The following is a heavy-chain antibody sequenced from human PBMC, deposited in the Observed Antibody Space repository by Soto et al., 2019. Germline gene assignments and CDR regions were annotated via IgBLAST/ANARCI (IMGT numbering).Heavy chain of an antibody. Sequence: QVQLVQSGAEVKKPGASVKVSCKASGYTFTSYYMHWVRQAPGLGLEWMGIINPSGGSTSYAQKFQGRVTMTRDTSTSTVYMELSSLRSEDTAVYYCARDRLGSTYGDYRGWFDPWGQGTLVTVSS. CDR3: ARDRLGSTYGDYRGWFDP. J-gene: IGHJ5*02. CDR2: INPSGGST. D-gene: IGHD4-17*01. CDR1: GYTFTSYY. V-gene: IGHV1-46*01.